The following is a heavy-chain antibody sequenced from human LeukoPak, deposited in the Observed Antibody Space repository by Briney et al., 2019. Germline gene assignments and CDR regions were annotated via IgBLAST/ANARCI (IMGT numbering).Heavy chain of an antibody. CDR3: ARDWARFGY. J-gene: IGHJ4*02. Sequence: GGSLRLSCAASGFTFSDYWMSWVRQAPGKGLAWVANMNQDGSEKYYVDSVKGRFTISRDNAKNSLSLQMNSLRAEDTAVYYCARDWARFGYWGQGTLVTVSS. CDR2: MNQDGSEK. CDR1: GFTFSDYW. D-gene: IGHD3-10*01. V-gene: IGHV3-7*01.